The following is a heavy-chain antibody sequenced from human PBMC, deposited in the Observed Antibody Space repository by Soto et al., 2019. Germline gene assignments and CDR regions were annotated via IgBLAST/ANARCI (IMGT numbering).Heavy chain of an antibody. J-gene: IGHJ6*02. Sequence: GGSLRLSCAASGFTVSSNYMSWVRQAPGKGLEWVSVIYSGGSTYYADSVKGRFTISRDNSKNTLYLQMNSLRAEDTAVYYCARHHDYGDWLGSYYYYGMDVWGQGTTVTVSS. CDR1: GFTVSSNY. V-gene: IGHV3-53*01. D-gene: IGHD4-17*01. CDR2: IYSGGST. CDR3: ARHHDYGDWLGSYYYYGMDV.